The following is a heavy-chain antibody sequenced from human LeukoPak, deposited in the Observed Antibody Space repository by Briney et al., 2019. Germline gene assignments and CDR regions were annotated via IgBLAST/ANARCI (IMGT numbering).Heavy chain of an antibody. J-gene: IGHJ4*02. CDR1: GFSFTDYY. CDR2: INPHSGGT. D-gene: IGHD2-21*02. Sequence: ASVKVSCKASGFSFTDYYMHWVRQAPGQGLEWMGYINPHSGGTSSPQKFQGRVTMTTDTSISAAYMELSSLISDDTAMYYCMREGNELLSKNFDYWGQGTLVTVSS. CDR3: MREGNELLSKNFDY. V-gene: IGHV1-2*02.